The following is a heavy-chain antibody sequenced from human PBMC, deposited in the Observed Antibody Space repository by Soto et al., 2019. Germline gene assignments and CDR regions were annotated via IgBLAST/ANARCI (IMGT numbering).Heavy chain of an antibody. D-gene: IGHD6-13*01. CDR2: IIPFYNTL. V-gene: IGHV1-69*01. CDR1: EGTFNSYA. J-gene: IGHJ4*02. CDR3: ASGASRWYPYFFDS. Sequence: QAQVVQSGAEVRKPGSSVKVSCKASEGTFNSYAIAWVRQAPGQGLELMGGIIPFYNTLNYAQKFQDRVTITADDSTNTVYMELSSLRSDDTAVYFCASGASRWYPYFFDSWAQGTLVTVSS.